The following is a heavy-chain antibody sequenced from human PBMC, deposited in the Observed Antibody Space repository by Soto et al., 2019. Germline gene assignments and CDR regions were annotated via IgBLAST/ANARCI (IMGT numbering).Heavy chain of an antibody. CDR3: ARWGHGSYSDY. V-gene: IGHV3-23*01. Sequence: EVQLLESGGGLVQPGGSLRLSCAASGFTFSSYAMRWVRQAPGKGLEWVSAISGSGDSTYYADSVKGRFTISRDNSKNTLYLQMNSLRAADTTKYHCARWGHGSYSDYWGQGTLATVSS. D-gene: IGHD1-26*01. J-gene: IGHJ4*02. CDR1: GFTFSSYA. CDR2: ISGSGDST.